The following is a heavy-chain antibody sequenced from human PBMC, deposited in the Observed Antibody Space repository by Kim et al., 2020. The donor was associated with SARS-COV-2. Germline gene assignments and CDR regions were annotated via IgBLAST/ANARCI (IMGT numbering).Heavy chain of an antibody. CDR1: GGSFSGYY. D-gene: IGHD2-15*01. CDR3: ARAVLIPVAATPYYYYGM. J-gene: IGHJ6*01. CDR2: INHSGST. Sequence: SETLSLTCAVYGGSFSGYYWSWIRQPPGKGLEWIGEINHSGSTNYNPSLKSRVTISVDTSKNQFSLKLSSVTAADTAVYYCARAVLIPVAATPYYYYGM. V-gene: IGHV4-34*01.